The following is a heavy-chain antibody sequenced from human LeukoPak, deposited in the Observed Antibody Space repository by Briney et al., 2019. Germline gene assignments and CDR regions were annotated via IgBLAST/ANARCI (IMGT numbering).Heavy chain of an antibody. CDR3: ARQTWALSGIDAFDI. V-gene: IGHV7-4-1*01. CDR2: ISTPAGNP. J-gene: IGHJ3*02. CDR1: GYTFPRSS. Sequence: GASVKVSCKASGYTFPRSSVNWVRQAPGQGLEWMGWISTPAGNPTYAQGFTGRFVFSFDTSVSTAYLQILSLKAEDTAVYYCARQTWALSGIDAFDIRGQGTMVTVSS. D-gene: IGHD3-16*01.